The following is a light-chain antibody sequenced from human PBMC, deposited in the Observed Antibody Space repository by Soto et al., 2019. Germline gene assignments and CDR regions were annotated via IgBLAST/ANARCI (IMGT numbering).Light chain of an antibody. Sequence: DIQMTQSPSSLSASVGDRVTITCRASQTIDTYLNWYQQNPGKAPKLLIYAASTLQNGVPSRFSGCKTVTDFTLAVSSLQPEDFATYYCEASTGIPYSVGQGTELEIK. CDR3: EASTGIPYS. CDR1: QTIDTY. J-gene: IGKJ2*01. CDR2: AAS. V-gene: IGKV1-39*01.